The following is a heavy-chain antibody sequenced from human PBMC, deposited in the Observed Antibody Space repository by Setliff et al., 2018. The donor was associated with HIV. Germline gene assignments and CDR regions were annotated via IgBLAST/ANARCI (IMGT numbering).Heavy chain of an antibody. CDR3: ARASSLGDDWAYGMDV. CDR1: GGSISSGYY. Sequence: SETLSLTCTVSGGSISSGYYWGWIRQPPGKGLEWIGSIYHSGSTYYNPSLKSRVTISVDTSKNQFSLKLSSVTAADTAVYYCARASSLGDDWAYGMDVWGPGTTVTVSS. J-gene: IGHJ6*02. CDR2: IYHSGST. V-gene: IGHV4-38-2*02. D-gene: IGHD5-12*01.